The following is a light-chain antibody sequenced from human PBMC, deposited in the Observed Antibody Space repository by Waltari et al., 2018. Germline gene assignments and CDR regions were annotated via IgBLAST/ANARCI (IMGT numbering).Light chain of an antibody. Sequence: DIQMTQSPSSLSASVGDRVSIPCRTCQSISIYLNWYQQKPGKAPKLLIYAASSLQSGVPSRFSGGGSGTDFTLTISSLQPEDFATYYCQQSYSTLRTFGQGTRVEIK. CDR2: AAS. V-gene: IGKV1-39*01. CDR3: QQSYSTLRT. CDR1: QSISIY. J-gene: IGKJ1*01.